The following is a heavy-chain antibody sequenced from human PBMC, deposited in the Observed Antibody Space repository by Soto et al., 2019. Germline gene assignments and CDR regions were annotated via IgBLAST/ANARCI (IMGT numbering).Heavy chain of an antibody. V-gene: IGHV4-31*03. J-gene: IGHJ6*02. CDR3: ARSPRYGSGSYPMDV. D-gene: IGHD3-10*01. CDR2: IYYSGST. CDR1: GGSISSGVYY. Sequence: SETLSLTCTVSGGSISSGVYYWSWIRQHPGKGLEWIGYIYYSGSTYYNPSLKSRVTISVDTSKNQFSLKLSSVTAADTAVYYCARSPRYGSGSYPMDVWGQGTTVTFSS.